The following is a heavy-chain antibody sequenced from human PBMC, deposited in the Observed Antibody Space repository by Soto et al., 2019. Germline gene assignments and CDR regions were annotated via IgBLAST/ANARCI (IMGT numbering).Heavy chain of an antibody. CDR3: ARLVRVVVVPAATKRIYHYYYMDV. CDR1: GASMSPSY. CDR2: IYYSGNT. Sequence: SETLSLTCTVSGASMSPSYWSWIRQPPGKGLEWIGYIYYSGNTNYNPSLKSRVTISVDTSKNQFSLKLSSVTAADTAVYYCARLVRVVVVPAATKRIYHYYYMDVWGKGTTVTVSS. D-gene: IGHD2-2*01. J-gene: IGHJ6*03. V-gene: IGHV4-59*12.